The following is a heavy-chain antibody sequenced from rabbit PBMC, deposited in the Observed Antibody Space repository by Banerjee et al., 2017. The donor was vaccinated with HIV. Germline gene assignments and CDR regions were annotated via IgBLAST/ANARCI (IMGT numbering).Heavy chain of an antibody. CDR1: GFDFNSYY. D-gene: IGHD4-1*01. Sequence: EESGGRLVQPGGSLTLSCKASGFDFNSYYISWVRQAPGKGLEWIGIIHAGKGSTEYASWVNGRFTISSDNAQNTVFLQMTSLTAADTATYFCARDLAGVIGWNFNLWGPGTLVTVS. CDR2: IHAGKGST. CDR3: ARDLAGVIGWNFNL. J-gene: IGHJ4*01. V-gene: IGHV1S7*01.